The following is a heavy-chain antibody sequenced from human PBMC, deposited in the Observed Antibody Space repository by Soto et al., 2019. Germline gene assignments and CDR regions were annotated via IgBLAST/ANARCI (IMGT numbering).Heavy chain of an antibody. D-gene: IGHD3-9*01. J-gene: IGHJ5*02. CDR3: ARGKAVYYDIFTGGTWFDP. CDR1: GGTFSSYA. V-gene: IGHV1-69*01. Sequence: QVQLVQSGAEVKKPGSSVKVSCKASGGTFSSYAISWVRQAPGQGLEWMGGIIPIFGTANYAQKFQGRVTITADESTSTAYMERSSLRSEDTAVYYCARGKAVYYDIFTGGTWFDPWGQGTLVTVSS. CDR2: IIPIFGTA.